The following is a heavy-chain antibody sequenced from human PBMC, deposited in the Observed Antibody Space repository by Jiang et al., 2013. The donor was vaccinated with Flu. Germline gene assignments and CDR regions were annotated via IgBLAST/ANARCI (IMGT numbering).Heavy chain of an antibody. J-gene: IGHJ4*02. Sequence: SGGGVVQPGRSLRLSCAASGFTFSSYAMHWVRQAPGKGLEWVAVISYDGSNKYYADSVKGRFTISRDNSKNTLYLQMNSLRAEDTAVYYCARDLSASLDYWGQGTLVTVSS. V-gene: IGHV3-30-3*01. D-gene: IGHD2/OR15-2a*01. CDR3: ARDLSASLDY. CDR1: GFTFSSYA. CDR2: ISYDGSNK.